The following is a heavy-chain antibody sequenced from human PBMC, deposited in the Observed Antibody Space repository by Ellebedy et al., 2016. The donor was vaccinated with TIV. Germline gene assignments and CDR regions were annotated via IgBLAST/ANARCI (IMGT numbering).Heavy chain of an antibody. CDR2: ISYDGSIK. CDR3: AKDPTTGYDRYYFDY. CDR1: GFIFSNHG. D-gene: IGHD5-12*01. J-gene: IGHJ4*02. V-gene: IGHV3-30*18. Sequence: GGSLRLXXAASGFIFSNHGMHWVRQAPGKGLEWVSLISYDGSIKDYAESVKGRFTVSKDHSKKTMFLQMNSLRAEDTAVYYCAKDPTTGYDRYYFDYWGRGTLVTVSS.